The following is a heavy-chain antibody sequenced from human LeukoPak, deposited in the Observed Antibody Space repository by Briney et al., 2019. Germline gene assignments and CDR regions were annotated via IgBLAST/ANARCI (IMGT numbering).Heavy chain of an antibody. CDR3: AKVGITWIFGVVEEYYFDY. D-gene: IGHD3-3*01. CDR1: GFTFSSYG. CDR2: ISYDGSNK. Sequence: GGSLGLSCAASGFTFSSYGTHWVRQAPGKGLEWVAVISYDGSNKYYADSVKGRFTISRDNSKNTLYLQMNSLRAEDTAVYYCAKVGITWIFGVVEEYYFDYWGQGTLVTVSS. V-gene: IGHV3-30*18. J-gene: IGHJ4*02.